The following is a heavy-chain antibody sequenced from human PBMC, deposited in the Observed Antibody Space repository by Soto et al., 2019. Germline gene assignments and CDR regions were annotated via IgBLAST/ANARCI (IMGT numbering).Heavy chain of an antibody. CDR1: GGSITSGGYY. J-gene: IGHJ4*02. D-gene: IGHD3-10*01. CDR2: IYDSGST. V-gene: IGHV4-31*03. Sequence: SETLSLTCTVSGGSITSGGYYWSWNRQHPGKGLERLGYIYDSGSTFYNPSLKSRITLSVDTSKNQFSLKLSSVTVADTAVYFCARKQAGYFYGIDYWGQGTLVTVSS. CDR3: ARKQAGYFYGIDY.